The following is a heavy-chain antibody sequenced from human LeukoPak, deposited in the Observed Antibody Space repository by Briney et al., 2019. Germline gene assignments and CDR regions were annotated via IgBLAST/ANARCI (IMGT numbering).Heavy chain of an antibody. CDR3: ARDQTGMDV. CDR2: INRDGSST. Sequence: HPGGSLRLSCAASGFTFSSYWMHCVRQAPGKGLVWVSRINRDGSSTSYADSVKGRFTISRDNAKNTLYLQMNSLRAEDTAVYYCARDQTGMDVWGQGTTVTVSS. V-gene: IGHV3-74*01. J-gene: IGHJ6*02. CDR1: GFTFSSYW.